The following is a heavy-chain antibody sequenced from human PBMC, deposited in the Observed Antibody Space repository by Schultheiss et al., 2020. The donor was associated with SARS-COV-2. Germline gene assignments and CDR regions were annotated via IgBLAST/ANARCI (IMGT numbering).Heavy chain of an antibody. J-gene: IGHJ6*02. CDR2: ISGSGGST. Sequence: GGSLRLSCAASGFTFSSYWMHWVRQAPGKGLVWVSAISGSGGSTYYADSVKGRFTISRDNSKNTLYLHMNSLRAEDTALYYCAKGGARPDYYYYGMDVWGQGTMVTVSS. CDR1: GFTFSSYW. V-gene: IGHV3-23*01. D-gene: IGHD1-26*01. CDR3: AKGGARPDYYYYGMDV.